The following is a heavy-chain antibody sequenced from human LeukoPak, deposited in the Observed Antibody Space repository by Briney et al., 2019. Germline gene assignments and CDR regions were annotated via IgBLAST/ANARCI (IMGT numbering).Heavy chain of an antibody. CDR1: GGSISSYY. CDR3: ARHEDTALVVSPFDY. Sequence: SETLSLTCTVSGGSISSYYWSWIQQPPGKGLEWIGYIYYSGSTNYNPSLKSRVTISVDTSKNQFSLKLSSVTAADTAVYYCARHEDTALVVSPFDYWGQGTLVTVSS. CDR2: IYYSGST. V-gene: IGHV4-59*01. J-gene: IGHJ4*02. D-gene: IGHD5-18*01.